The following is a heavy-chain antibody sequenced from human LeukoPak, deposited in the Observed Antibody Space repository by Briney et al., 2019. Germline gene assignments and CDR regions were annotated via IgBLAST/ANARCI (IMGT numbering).Heavy chain of an antibody. CDR3: AREGSYSNAFDI. D-gene: IGHD1-26*01. J-gene: IGHJ3*02. V-gene: IGHV1-18*01. CDR2: ISAYNGNT. CDR1: GYTFTNYD. Sequence: ASVKVSCKASGYTFTNYDMNWVRQATGQGLEWMGWISAYNGNTNYAQKLQGRVTMTTDTSTSTAYMELRSLRSDDTAVYYCAREGSYSNAFDIWGQGTMVTVSS.